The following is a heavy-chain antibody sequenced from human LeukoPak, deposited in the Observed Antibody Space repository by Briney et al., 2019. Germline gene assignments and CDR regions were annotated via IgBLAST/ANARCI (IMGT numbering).Heavy chain of an antibody. J-gene: IGHJ4*02. CDR2: ISWNSGSI. D-gene: IGHD1-26*01. Sequence: PGRSLRLSCAASGFTFDDYAMHWVRQAPGKGLERVSGISWNSGSIGYADSVKGRFTISRDNAKNSLYLQMNSLRAEDTAVYYCARDRGSYGYWGQGTLVTVSS. V-gene: IGHV3-9*01. CDR1: GFTFDDYA. CDR3: ARDRGSYGY.